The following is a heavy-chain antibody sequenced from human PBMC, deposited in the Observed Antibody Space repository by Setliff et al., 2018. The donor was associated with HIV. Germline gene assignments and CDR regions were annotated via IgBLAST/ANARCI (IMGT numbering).Heavy chain of an antibody. V-gene: IGHV4-59*01. CDR3: ARVVRQVPASYYYYYCMDV. CDR1: GGSISTYY. Sequence: SETLSLTCSVSGGSISTYYWSWIRQPPGQGLEWIGYIYYSESTNYNPSLKSRVTISVNKSKNQFSLKLRSVTAADTAVYYCARVVRQVPASYYYYYCMDVWGKGTTVTVS. D-gene: IGHD2-2*01. J-gene: IGHJ6*03. CDR2: IYYSEST.